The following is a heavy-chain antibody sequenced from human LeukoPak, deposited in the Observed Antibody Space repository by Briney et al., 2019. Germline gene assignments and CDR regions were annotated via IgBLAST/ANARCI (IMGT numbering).Heavy chain of an antibody. D-gene: IGHD6-25*01. Sequence: GEPLKISCKSSGYTFSNYWIGRVRQMPGKGLEWMGIIYPGDSDTRYSPSFEGQVSISADKSISTAYLQWSSLKASDTAMYYCARVPYSSVSMDYWGQGTLVTVSS. V-gene: IGHV5-51*01. CDR2: IYPGDSDT. J-gene: IGHJ4*02. CDR1: GYTFSNYW. CDR3: ARVPYSSVSMDY.